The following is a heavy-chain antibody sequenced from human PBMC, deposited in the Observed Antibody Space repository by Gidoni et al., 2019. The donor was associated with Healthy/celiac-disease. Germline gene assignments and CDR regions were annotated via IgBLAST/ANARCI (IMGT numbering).Heavy chain of an antibody. D-gene: IGHD2-2*01. V-gene: IGHV3-30*01. CDR2: ISYDGSNK. Sequence: QVQLVESGGGVVQPGRSLRLSCAASGLTFSSYAMHWVRQAPGKGLEWGAVISYDGSNKYYADSVKGRFTISRDNSKNTLYLQMNSLRAEDTAVYYCASVPGYCSSTSCYDAFDIWGQGTMVTVSS. CDR1: GLTFSSYA. J-gene: IGHJ3*02. CDR3: ASVPGYCSSTSCYDAFDI.